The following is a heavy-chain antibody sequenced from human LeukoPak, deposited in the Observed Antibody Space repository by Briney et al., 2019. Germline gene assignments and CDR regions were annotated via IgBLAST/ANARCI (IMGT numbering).Heavy chain of an antibody. Sequence: KVSCKASGYTFTSYGISWVRQAPGQGLEWMGIIYPGDSDTRYSPSFQGQVTISADKSISTAYLQWSSLKASDTAMYYCARFGLSSYPNWFDPWGQGTLVTVSS. CDR3: ARFGLSSYPNWFDP. CDR2: IYPGDSDT. J-gene: IGHJ5*02. V-gene: IGHV5-51*01. D-gene: IGHD2-21*01. CDR1: GYTFTSYG.